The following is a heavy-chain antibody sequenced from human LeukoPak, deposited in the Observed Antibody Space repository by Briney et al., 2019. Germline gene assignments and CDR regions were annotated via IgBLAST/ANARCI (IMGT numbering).Heavy chain of an antibody. CDR1: GFTFDDYA. Sequence: PGGSLRLSCAASGFTFDDYAMHWVRQAPGKGLEWVSGISWNSGSIGYADSVKGRFTISRDNAKNSLYLQMNSLRAEDTALYYCAKGGYYDSRSVDYWGQGTLVTVSS. D-gene: IGHD3-22*01. CDR2: ISWNSGSI. J-gene: IGHJ4*02. CDR3: AKGGYYDSRSVDY. V-gene: IGHV3-9*01.